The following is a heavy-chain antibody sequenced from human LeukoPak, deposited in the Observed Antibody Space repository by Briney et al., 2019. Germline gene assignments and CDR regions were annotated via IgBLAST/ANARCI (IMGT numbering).Heavy chain of an antibody. V-gene: IGHV3-7*01. CDR1: AFTFSYYW. Sequence: PGGSLRLSCAASAFTFSYYWMSWVRQAPGKGLEWVANIKQDGSEKYYVDSVKGRFTISRDNAKNSLYLQMNSLRAEDTAVYYCARRSYDFWSGYQYYFDYWGQGTLVTVSS. CDR3: ARRSYDFWSGYQYYFDY. J-gene: IGHJ4*02. CDR2: IKQDGSEK. D-gene: IGHD3-3*01.